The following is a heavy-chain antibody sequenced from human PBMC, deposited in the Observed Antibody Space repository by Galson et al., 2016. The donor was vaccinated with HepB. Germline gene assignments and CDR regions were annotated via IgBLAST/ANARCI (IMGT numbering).Heavy chain of an antibody. Sequence: SLRLSCAASGFNFEGYAMHWVRQAPGKGLEWVSGISWNSGAKGYADSVKGRFTISRDSTKNSLYLQMNSLRAEDTALYYCAKDRGGVIAAPGKYYFYGMDVWGKGTTVTVAS. D-gene: IGHD2-21*01. CDR2: ISWNSGAK. V-gene: IGHV3-9*01. CDR3: AKDRGGVIAAPGKYYFYGMDV. J-gene: IGHJ6*04. CDR1: GFNFEGYA.